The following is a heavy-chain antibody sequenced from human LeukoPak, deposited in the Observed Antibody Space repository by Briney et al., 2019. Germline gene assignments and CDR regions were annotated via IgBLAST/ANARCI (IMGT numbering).Heavy chain of an antibody. D-gene: IGHD2-15*01. J-gene: IGHJ4*02. Sequence: SQTLSLTCTVSGGSISSGDYYWSWIRQPPGKGLEWIGYIYYSGSTYYNPSLKSRVTISVDTSKNQFSLKLSSVTAADTAVYYCARELHCSGGSCYFDYWGQGTLVTVSS. V-gene: IGHV4-30-4*01. CDR2: IYYSGST. CDR1: GGSISSGDYY. CDR3: ARELHCSGGSCYFDY.